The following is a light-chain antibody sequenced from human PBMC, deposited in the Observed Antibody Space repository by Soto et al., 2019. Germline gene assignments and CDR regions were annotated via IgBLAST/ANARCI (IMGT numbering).Light chain of an antibody. CDR1: QNIGSNY. J-gene: IGKJ5*01. CDR3: QYYGTAIT. Sequence: EIVLTQSPGTLSLSPGERATLSCRTSQNIGSNYLAWYHQKPGQAPRLLISGAPSRATGIPDRFSGGGSGTDFTLTISRLEPEDFAVYFCQYYGTAITFGQGTQLEIK. V-gene: IGKV3-20*01. CDR2: GAP.